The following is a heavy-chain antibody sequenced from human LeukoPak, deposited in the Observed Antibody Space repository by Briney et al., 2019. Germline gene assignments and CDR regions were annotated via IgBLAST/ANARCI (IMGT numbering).Heavy chain of an antibody. J-gene: IGHJ4*02. CDR3: ARDTGDY. V-gene: IGHV3-7*01. CDR2: IKQDGSEK. Sequence: KGLEWVANIKQDGSEKYYVDSVKGRFTISRDNAKNSLHLQMNSLRAEDTAVYYCARDTGDYWGQGTLVTVSS. D-gene: IGHD4-11*01.